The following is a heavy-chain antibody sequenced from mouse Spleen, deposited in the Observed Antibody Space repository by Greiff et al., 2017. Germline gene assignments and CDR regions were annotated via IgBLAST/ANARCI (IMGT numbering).Heavy chain of an antibody. D-gene: IGHD2-13*01. CDR3: AREGLAYWYFDV. J-gene: IGHJ1*01. Sequence: VQLQQSGAELVRPGASVKLSCKASGYTFTDYYINWVKQRPGQGLEWIARIYPGSGNTYYNEKFKGKATLTAEKSSSTAYMQLSSLTSEDSAVYFCAREGLAYWYFDVWGAGTTVTVSS. CDR2: IYPGSGNT. V-gene: IGHV1-76*01. CDR1: GYTFTDYY.